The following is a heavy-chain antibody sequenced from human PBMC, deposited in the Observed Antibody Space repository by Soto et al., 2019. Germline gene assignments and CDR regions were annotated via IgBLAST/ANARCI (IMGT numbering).Heavy chain of an antibody. CDR1: GYTFTTYD. Sequence: QVQLVQSGAEVKKPGASVKVSCEASGYTFTTYDINWVRQATGQGLEWMGWMNPNNGKTGYVQKFQGRVTMTRNTSTNTAYMELSNLRSDDTAVYYCVRGGRERWEQFEGCYWGQGTLVTVSS. CDR2: MNPNNGKT. D-gene: IGHD1-1*01. V-gene: IGHV1-8*01. J-gene: IGHJ4*02. CDR3: VRGGRERWEQFEGCY.